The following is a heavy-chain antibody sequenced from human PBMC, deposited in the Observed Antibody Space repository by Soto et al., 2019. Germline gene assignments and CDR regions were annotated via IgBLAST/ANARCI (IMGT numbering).Heavy chain of an antibody. CDR3: VRRRRLCDGGRCSYSWFDP. Sequence: QITLKESGPTLVKPTQTLTLTCTFSGFSLTTSGMGVGWIRQPPGRALEWLALIYWDDDKRYSPSLKSRLTITKDTAKNQVVLTMTNMDPVDTATYYCVRRRRLCDGGRCSYSWFDPWGQGALVTVSS. D-gene: IGHD2-15*01. CDR1: GFSLTTSGMG. CDR2: IYWDDDK. J-gene: IGHJ5*02. V-gene: IGHV2-5*02.